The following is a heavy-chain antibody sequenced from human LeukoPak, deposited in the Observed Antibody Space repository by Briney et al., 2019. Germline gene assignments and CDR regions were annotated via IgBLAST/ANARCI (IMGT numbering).Heavy chain of an antibody. CDR3: ARDGSAYYDSRSYFDY. Sequence: ASVKVSCKASGGTFSSYAISWVRQAPGQGLEWMGWITTYNGNTKYAQSLQDRVTMTTDTSTNTAYMELRSLRSDDTAIYYCARDGSAYYDSRSYFDYWGQGTLVTVSS. V-gene: IGHV1-18*01. CDR1: GGTFSSYA. CDR2: ITTYNGNT. J-gene: IGHJ4*02. D-gene: IGHD3-22*01.